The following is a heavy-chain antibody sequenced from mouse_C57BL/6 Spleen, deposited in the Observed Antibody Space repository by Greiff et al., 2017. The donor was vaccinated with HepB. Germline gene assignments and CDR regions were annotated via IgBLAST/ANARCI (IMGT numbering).Heavy chain of an antibody. V-gene: IGHV1-59*01. CDR2: IDPSDSYT. J-gene: IGHJ4*01. CDR3: ARDGAMDY. Sequence: VKLQQPGAELVRPGTSVKLSCKASGYTFTSYWMHWVKQRPGQGLEWIGVIDPSDSYTNYNQKFKGKATLTVDTSSSTAYMQLSSLTSEDSAVYYCARDGAMDYWGQGTSVTVSS. CDR1: GYTFTSYW.